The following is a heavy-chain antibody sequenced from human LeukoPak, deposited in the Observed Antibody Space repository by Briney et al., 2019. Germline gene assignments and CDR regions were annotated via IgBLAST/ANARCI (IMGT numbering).Heavy chain of an antibody. CDR1: GGSISSGDYC. J-gene: IGHJ1*01. Sequence: KPSETLSLTCTVSGGSISSGDYCWNWIRQPPGKGLESIGYISHSGSTYYNPSLKSRVSMSVDMSKNQFSLKVNSVTAADTAVYYCARADGRTSLIFHQWGQGTLVTVSS. V-gene: IGHV4-30-4*08. D-gene: IGHD2-2*01. CDR3: ARADGRTSLIFHQ. CDR2: ISHSGST.